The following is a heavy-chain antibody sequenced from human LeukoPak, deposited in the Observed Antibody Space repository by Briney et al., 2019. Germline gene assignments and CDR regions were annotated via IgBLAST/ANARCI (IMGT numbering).Heavy chain of an antibody. CDR1: GFTFSSYA. J-gene: IGHJ4*02. CDR2: ISYDGSNK. V-gene: IGHV3-30-3*01. Sequence: PGGSLRLSCAASGFTFSSYAMHWVRRAPGKGLEWVAVISYDGSNKYYADSVKGRFTISRDNSKNTLYLQMNSLRAEDTAVYYCARGYCSSTSCYTDYWGQGTLVTVSS. CDR3: ARGYCSSTSCYTDY. D-gene: IGHD2-2*02.